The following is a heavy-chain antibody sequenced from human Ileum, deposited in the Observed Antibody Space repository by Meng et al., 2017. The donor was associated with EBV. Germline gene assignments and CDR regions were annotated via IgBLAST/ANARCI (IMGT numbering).Heavy chain of an antibody. J-gene: IGHJ4*02. D-gene: IGHD3-22*01. Sequence: QVQPQGPGPGLGKPSESLAVTCAVSGYSISSTNWWGWIRQPPGKGLEWIGYIYYSGSTSYNPSLKSRVTMSVDTSKNQFSLNLNSVTAVDTAVYYCARNVPGTSAYYDWGQGTLVTVSS. CDR2: IYYSGST. CDR3: ARNVPGTSAYYD. V-gene: IGHV4-28*01. CDR1: GYSISSTNW.